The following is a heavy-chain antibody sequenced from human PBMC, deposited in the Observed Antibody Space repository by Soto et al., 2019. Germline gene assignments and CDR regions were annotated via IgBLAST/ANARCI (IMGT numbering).Heavy chain of an antibody. Sequence: ASVKVSCKASGYTFRRYGISWVRQAPGQGLEWVGWISAYNGDTHYAPKFQDRITLTTETSTDTAYMELRSLRLDDTAVYYCARDWSMYYDNSGLIWSYWGQGSLVTVSS. D-gene: IGHD3-22*01. CDR3: ARDWSMYYDNSGLIWSY. CDR2: ISAYNGDT. J-gene: IGHJ4*02. V-gene: IGHV1-18*04. CDR1: GYTFRRYG.